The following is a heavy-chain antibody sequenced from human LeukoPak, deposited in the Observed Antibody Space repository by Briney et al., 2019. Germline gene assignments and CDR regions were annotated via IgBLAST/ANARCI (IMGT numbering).Heavy chain of an antibody. D-gene: IGHD1-20*01. V-gene: IGHV1-18*01. J-gene: IGHJ6*03. Sequence: ASVKVSCKASGYTFTSYGISWVRQAPGQGLEWMGWISAYSGNTNYAQKLQGRVTMTTDTSTSTAYMELRSLRSDDTAVYYCARGVTGTLEYYYYYMDVWGKGTTVTISS. CDR3: ARGVTGTLEYYYYYMDV. CDR2: ISAYSGNT. CDR1: GYTFTSYG.